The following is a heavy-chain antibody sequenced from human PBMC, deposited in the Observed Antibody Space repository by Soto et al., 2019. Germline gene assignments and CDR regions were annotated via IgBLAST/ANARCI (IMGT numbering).Heavy chain of an antibody. CDR3: ARQRAAAGWAEGGNWFDP. D-gene: IGHD6-13*01. CDR2: ISAYNGNT. V-gene: IGHV1-18*01. Sequence: GASVKGSWKASGDTFTSYGSSWGRQAPGQGLECMGWISAYNGNTNYAQKLQGRVTMTTDTSTSTAYMELRSLRSDDTAVYYCARQRAAAGWAEGGNWFDPWG. J-gene: IGHJ5*02. CDR1: GDTFTSYG.